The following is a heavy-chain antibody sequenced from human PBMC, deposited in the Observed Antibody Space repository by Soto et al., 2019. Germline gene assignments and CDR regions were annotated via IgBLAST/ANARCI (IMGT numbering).Heavy chain of an antibody. CDR3: ARQPCSSPSCYPNFLDP. CDR2: ISSGSSYI. V-gene: IGHV3-21*06. D-gene: IGHD2-2*01. CDR1: GFTFSKYS. Sequence: EVQLVECGGGLVKPGGSLRLSCVASGFTFSKYSMNWVRQAPDKGLEWVSAISSGSSYIYYADSVKGRFTICRDNGENSLYRQMNSLRTEDTVIYYCARQPCSSPSCYPNFLDPWGQGTLVTVSS. J-gene: IGHJ5*02.